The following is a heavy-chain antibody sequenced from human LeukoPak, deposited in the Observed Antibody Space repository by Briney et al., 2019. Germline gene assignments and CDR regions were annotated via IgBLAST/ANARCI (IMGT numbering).Heavy chain of an antibody. Sequence: ASVKVSCKASGYTFTGYYIYWVRQAPGQGLEWMGFINPDSGGTNSAQRFQGRVTMTRDTSITTAYMELSSLTSDDTAVYYCAREEHTSSRYFDYWGQGTLVTVSS. CDR2: INPDSGGT. D-gene: IGHD6-13*01. CDR1: GYTFTGYY. V-gene: IGHV1-2*02. CDR3: AREEHTSSRYFDY. J-gene: IGHJ4*02.